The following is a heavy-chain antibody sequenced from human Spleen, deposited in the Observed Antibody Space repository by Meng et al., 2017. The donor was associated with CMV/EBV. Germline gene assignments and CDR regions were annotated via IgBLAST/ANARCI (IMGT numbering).Heavy chain of an antibody. CDR1: GFTFSDFA. CDR3: ARARRYSGSWSLFDY. J-gene: IGHJ4*02. V-gene: IGHV3-30-3*01. D-gene: IGHD1-26*01. Sequence: GESLKISCAASGFTFSDFAMHWVRQAPGRGLEWVAAISYDGDNKDYADSVKGRFTISRDKSKQKLYLQMNSLRAEDTAVYYCARARRYSGSWSLFDYWGQGALVTVSS. CDR2: ISYDGDNK.